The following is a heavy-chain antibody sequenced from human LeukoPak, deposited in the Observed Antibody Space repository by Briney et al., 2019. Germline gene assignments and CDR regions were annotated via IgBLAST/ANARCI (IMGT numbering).Heavy chain of an antibody. V-gene: IGHV3-33*06. D-gene: IGHD5-18*01. Sequence: GGSLRLSCTASGFTLSYYGMHWVRQAPGKGLELVALMWSDGSKTSYADSVKGRFTISRDISRNTLYLQMNSLRAEDTALYYCAKDRGYSYGHPFDYWGQGTLVTVSS. CDR3: AKDRGYSYGHPFDY. J-gene: IGHJ4*02. CDR1: GFTLSYYG. CDR2: MWSDGSKT.